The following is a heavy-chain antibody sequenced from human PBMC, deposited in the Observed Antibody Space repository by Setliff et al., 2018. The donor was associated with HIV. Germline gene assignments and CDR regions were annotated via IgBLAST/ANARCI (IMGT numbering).Heavy chain of an antibody. CDR1: GGSISSGNYY. CDR3: ARWRWQQSEFDY. V-gene: IGHV4-39*07. CDR2: IYYSGTT. Sequence: SETLSLTCTVSGGSISSGNYYWGWIRQTPGKGLEWIGSIYYSGTTYYNPSLKSRVTMSVDTSKNQFSLKLNSVTAADTAVYYCARWRWQQSEFDYWGQGTVVTVSS. D-gene: IGHD3-3*01. J-gene: IGHJ4*02.